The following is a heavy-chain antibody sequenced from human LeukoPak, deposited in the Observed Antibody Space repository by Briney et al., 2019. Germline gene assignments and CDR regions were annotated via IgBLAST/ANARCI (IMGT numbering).Heavy chain of an antibody. J-gene: IGHJ4*02. Sequence: PSETLSLTCAAYGGSFSGYYWSWIRQPPGKGLEWIGEINHSGSTNYNPSLKSRVTISVDTSKNQFSLKLSSVTAADTAVYYCARYDFWSGPDFDYWGQGTLVTVSS. CDR3: ARYDFWSGPDFDY. V-gene: IGHV4-34*01. CDR1: GGSFSGYY. D-gene: IGHD3-3*01. CDR2: INHSGST.